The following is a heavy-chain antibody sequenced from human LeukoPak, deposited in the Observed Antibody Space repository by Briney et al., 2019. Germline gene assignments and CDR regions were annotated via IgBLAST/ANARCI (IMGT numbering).Heavy chain of an antibody. CDR3: AKDVTIVVVTYFDY. J-gene: IGHJ4*02. CDR2: ISSSGGST. CDR1: GFTFSSYA. Sequence: GGSLRLSCAASGFTFSSYAMSWVCQAPGKGLEWVSAISSSGGSTYYADSAKARFTISRDNSKNTLYLQMNSLKAEDTAVYDCAKDVTIVVVTYFDYWGQGTLVTVSS. D-gene: IGHD2-21*02. V-gene: IGHV3-23*01.